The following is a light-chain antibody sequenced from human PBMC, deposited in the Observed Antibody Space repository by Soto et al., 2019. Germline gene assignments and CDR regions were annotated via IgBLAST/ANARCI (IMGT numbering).Light chain of an antibody. CDR1: QSINSN. J-gene: IGKJ5*01. CDR3: QQRHMWPIT. CDR2: DAY. Sequence: TQSPATLSVSPGDRATLSCRASQSINSNLAWYQQQPGQAPRLLIYDAYNRATGIPPRFSGSGSGTDFTLTISSLEPEDSAVYYCQQRHMWPITFGQGTRLEIK. V-gene: IGKV3-11*01.